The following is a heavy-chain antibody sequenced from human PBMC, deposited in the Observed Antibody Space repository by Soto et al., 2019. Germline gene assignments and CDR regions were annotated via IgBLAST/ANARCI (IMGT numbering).Heavy chain of an antibody. CDR3: ARAPAVAGALRFVY. Sequence: ASVTVSCKASGYTFTGYYMYWVRQAPGQGLEWMGWINPNSGGTNYAQKFQGRVTMTRDTSISTAYMELSRLRSDDTAVYYCARAPAVAGALRFVYWGQGTLVTVSS. CDR2: INPNSGGT. CDR1: GYTFTGYY. D-gene: IGHD6-19*01. V-gene: IGHV1-2*02. J-gene: IGHJ4*02.